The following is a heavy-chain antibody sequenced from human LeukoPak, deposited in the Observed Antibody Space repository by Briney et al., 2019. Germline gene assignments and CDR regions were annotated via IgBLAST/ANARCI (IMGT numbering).Heavy chain of an antibody. CDR2: ISGSGGST. J-gene: IGHJ4*02. CDR1: GFTFSSYA. Sequence: PGGSLRLSCAASGFTFSSYAMSWVRQAPGKGLEWVSAISGSGGSTYYADSVKGRFTISRDNSKNTLYLQMNSLRAEDTAVYYCAKERQWVLLWFGESLSYDYWGQGTLVTVSS. D-gene: IGHD3-10*01. CDR3: AKERQWVLLWFGESLSYDY. V-gene: IGHV3-23*01.